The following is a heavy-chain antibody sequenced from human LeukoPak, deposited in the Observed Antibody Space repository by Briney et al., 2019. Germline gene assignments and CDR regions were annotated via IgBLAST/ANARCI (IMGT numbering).Heavy chain of an antibody. CDR3: TREYGFMTTVFHAFDI. Sequence: SETLSHACTVSGGSITSSSHYWGWIRQPPGKGLEWIGSVYYSGNTYYNSSLKSRVTISVDTSKNQFSLKLSSVTAADTAIYYCTREYGFMTTVFHAFDIWGQGTMVTVSS. J-gene: IGHJ3*02. V-gene: IGHV4-39*07. CDR1: GGSITSSSHY. D-gene: IGHD4-17*01. CDR2: VYYSGNT.